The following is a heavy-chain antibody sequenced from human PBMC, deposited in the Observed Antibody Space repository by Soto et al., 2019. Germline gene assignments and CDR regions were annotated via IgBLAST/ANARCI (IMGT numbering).Heavy chain of an antibody. J-gene: IGHJ4*02. CDR2: INHSGST. CDR3: ARGAYFDY. Sequence: PSETLSLTCAVYGGSFSGYYWNLLRQPPGKGLVWVGEINHSGSTNYNPSLKSRVTISVGTSKNQFCLKLSSVTAADTAVYDCARGAYFDYWVQGTLVTV. V-gene: IGHV4-34*01. CDR1: GGSFSGYY.